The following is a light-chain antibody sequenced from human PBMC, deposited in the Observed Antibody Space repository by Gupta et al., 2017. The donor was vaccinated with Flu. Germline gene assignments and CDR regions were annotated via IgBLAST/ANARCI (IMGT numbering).Light chain of an antibody. CDR1: QSVSSN. CDR3: QQENTCHPKNT. V-gene: IGKV3D-15*01. Sequence: EIVMTQSPATLSVSPGERATLSCRASQSVSSNLAWYQQKPGQAPRLLIYGASTRANGIPARFSGSGAGTEGNLTIISRQSEDFEVYYCQQENTCHPKNTFGGGTKVEIK. CDR2: GAS. J-gene: IGKJ4*01.